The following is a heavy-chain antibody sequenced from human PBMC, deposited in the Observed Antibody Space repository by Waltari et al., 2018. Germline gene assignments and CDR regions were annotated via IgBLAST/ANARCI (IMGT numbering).Heavy chain of an antibody. Sequence: EVQLLESGGDLEQPGGSLRISCVGSGFNFSNYAMNWVRQAPGKVLEWFSTMSGTGDYTYYADSVKGRFTISRDNSKNTVFLHMNNLRVEDTAIYFCAKDQAEWLVLDGYFDSWGQGTPVTVSS. J-gene: IGHJ4*02. CDR2: MSGTGDYT. D-gene: IGHD6-19*01. CDR1: GFNFSNYA. CDR3: AKDQAEWLVLDGYFDS. V-gene: IGHV3-23*01.